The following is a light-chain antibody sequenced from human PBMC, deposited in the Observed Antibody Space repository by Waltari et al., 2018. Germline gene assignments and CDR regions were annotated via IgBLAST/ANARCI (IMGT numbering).Light chain of an antibody. J-gene: IGKJ4*01. Sequence: ATLSCRASQSVSSNLAWYQQKPGQAPRLLIYGASTRATGISARFSGSGSGTEFTLTISSLQSEDFAVYYCQQYNNWPPLTFGGGTKVEIK. CDR1: QSVSSN. CDR3: QQYNNWPPLT. V-gene: IGKV3-15*01. CDR2: GAS.